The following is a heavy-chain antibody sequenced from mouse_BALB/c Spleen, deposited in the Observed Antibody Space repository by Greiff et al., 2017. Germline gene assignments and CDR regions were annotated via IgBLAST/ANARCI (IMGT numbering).Heavy chain of an antibody. D-gene: IGHD2-14*01. V-gene: IGHV5-17*02. Sequence: EVMLVESGGGLVQPGGSRKLSCAASGFTFSSFGMHWVRQAPEKGLEWVAYISSGSSTIYYADTVKGRFTISRDNPKNTLFLQMTSLRSEDTAMYYCARNYRYTWFAYWGQGTLVTVSA. J-gene: IGHJ3*01. CDR1: GFTFSSFG. CDR3: ARNYRYTWFAY. CDR2: ISSGSSTI.